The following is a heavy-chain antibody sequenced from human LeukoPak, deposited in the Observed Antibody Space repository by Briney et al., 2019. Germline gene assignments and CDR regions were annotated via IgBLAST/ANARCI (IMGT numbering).Heavy chain of an antibody. CDR2: IIPIFGTA. CDR1: GGTFSSYA. J-gene: IGHJ4*02. D-gene: IGHD5-18*01. Sequence: GASVKVSCKASGGTFSSYAISWVRQAPGQGLEWMGGIIPIFGTANYAQKFQGRVTITADESTSTAYMELSSLRSEDTAVYYCARTWEGDTAMAFDYWGQGTLVTVSS. V-gene: IGHV1-69*13. CDR3: ARTWEGDTAMAFDY.